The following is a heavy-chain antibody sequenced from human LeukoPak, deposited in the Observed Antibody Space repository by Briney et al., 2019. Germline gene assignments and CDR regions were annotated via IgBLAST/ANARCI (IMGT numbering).Heavy chain of an antibody. CDR2: IYSGGTT. J-gene: IGHJ4*02. V-gene: IGHV3-53*01. Sequence: GGSLRLSCAASGFTVSSNYMNWVRQAPGKGLEWVSVIYSGGTTKYSASVKGRFTISRDSTKNTLYLQMNSLRAEDTAVYYCARGSGDVIDYWGQGNLVTVSS. CDR3: ARGSGDVIDY. CDR1: GFTVSSNY. D-gene: IGHD4-17*01.